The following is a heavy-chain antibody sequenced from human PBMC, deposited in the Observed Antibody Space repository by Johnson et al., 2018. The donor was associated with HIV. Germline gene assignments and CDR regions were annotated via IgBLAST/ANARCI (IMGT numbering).Heavy chain of an antibody. V-gene: IGHV3-15*01. D-gene: IGHD3-16*01. CDR3: ARGQGGAIPHDAFDI. CDR1: GFTFSNAW. J-gene: IGHJ3*02. Sequence: VQLVESGGGLVQPGGSLRLSCAASGFTFSNAWMSWVRQAPGKGLEWVGRIKSKTDGGTTDYAAPVKGRFTISRDDSKNTLYLQMSSLKTEDTAVYYCARGQGGAIPHDAFDIWGQGTMVTVSS. CDR2: IKSKTDGGTT.